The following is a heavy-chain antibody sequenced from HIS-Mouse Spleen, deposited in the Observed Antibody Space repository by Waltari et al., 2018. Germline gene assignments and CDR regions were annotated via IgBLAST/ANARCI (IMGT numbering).Heavy chain of an antibody. V-gene: IGHV1-2*02. Sequence: QVQLVQSGAEVKKPGASVKVSCRASGYTFTGYHMHWVRQAPGQGLEWMGWINPNSGGTNYAQKFQGRVTMTRDTSISTAYMELSRLRSDDTAVYYCARVSGSSWQYYFDYWGQGTLVTVSS. D-gene: IGHD6-13*01. CDR1: GYTFTGYH. CDR3: ARVSGSSWQYYFDY. CDR2: INPNSGGT. J-gene: IGHJ4*02.